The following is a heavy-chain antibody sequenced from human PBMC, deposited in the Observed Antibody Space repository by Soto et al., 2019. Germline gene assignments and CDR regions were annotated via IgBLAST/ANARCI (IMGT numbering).Heavy chain of an antibody. CDR2: MSYDGSNK. V-gene: IGHV3-30-3*01. Sequence: GGSLRLSCAASGFTFSSYAMHWVRQAPSKGLEWVALMSYDGSNKYYADSVKGRFTISRDHSKNTLYLQMNSLRAEDTAVYFCARDHCSGGACYSGTFDYWGQGTLVTVSS. J-gene: IGHJ4*02. CDR1: GFTFSSYA. D-gene: IGHD2-15*01. CDR3: ARDHCSGGACYSGTFDY.